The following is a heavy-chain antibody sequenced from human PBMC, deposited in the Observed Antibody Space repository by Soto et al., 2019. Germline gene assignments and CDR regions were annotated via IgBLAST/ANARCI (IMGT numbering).Heavy chain of an antibody. V-gene: IGHV3-64*01. Sequence: EVQLAESGGNMVQPGGSLRLSCVASGFTFNKYDMHWVRQAPGKGLEYVSSISSNGGTTYYGNSVKGRFTISRDNSKNTLYLQMGSLRPEDMAVYYCVRRVSGNYDYWGQGTLVTISS. CDR3: VRRVSGNYDY. D-gene: IGHD1-7*01. J-gene: IGHJ4*02. CDR2: ISSNGGTT. CDR1: GFTFNKYD.